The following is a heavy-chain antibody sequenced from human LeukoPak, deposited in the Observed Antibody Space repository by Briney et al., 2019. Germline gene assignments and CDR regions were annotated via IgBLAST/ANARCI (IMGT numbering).Heavy chain of an antibody. J-gene: IGHJ5*02. D-gene: IGHD6-6*01. Sequence: SQTLSLTCAISGDSVSSNSAAWNWIRQSPSRGLEWLGRTYYRSKWYNDYAVSVKSRITINPDTSKNQFSLQLNSVTPEDTAVYYCARDSGSSPGGENWFDPWGQGTLVTVSS. V-gene: IGHV6-1*01. CDR3: ARDSGSSPGGENWFDP. CDR1: GDSVSSNSAA. CDR2: TYYRSKWYN.